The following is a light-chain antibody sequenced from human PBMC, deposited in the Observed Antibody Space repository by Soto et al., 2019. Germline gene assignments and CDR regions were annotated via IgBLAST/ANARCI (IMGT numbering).Light chain of an antibody. J-gene: IGKJ4*01. CDR2: DAS. CDR1: QSVGSY. V-gene: IGKV3-11*01. CDR3: QQRTHCPP. Sequence: EIVLTQSPATLSLSPGERATLSCRASQSVGSYLAWYQQKPGQAPRLLIYDASNSATGIPARFTGSGSGTDFPLSITSLEPEYFALYYCQQRTHCPPFGGGTNVYIK.